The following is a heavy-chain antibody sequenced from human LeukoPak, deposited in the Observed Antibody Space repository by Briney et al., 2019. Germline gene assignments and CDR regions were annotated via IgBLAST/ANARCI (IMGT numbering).Heavy chain of an antibody. Sequence: PGGSLRLSCAASGFTFSSYGMSWVRQAPGKGLEWVSAISGSGGSTYYADSVKGRFTISRDNSKNTLYLQMNSLRAEDTAVYYCARGLYSSGWEPLWGQGTMVTVSS. CDR2: ISGSGGST. CDR3: ARGLYSSGWEPL. J-gene: IGHJ3*01. CDR1: GFTFSSYG. V-gene: IGHV3-23*01. D-gene: IGHD6-19*01.